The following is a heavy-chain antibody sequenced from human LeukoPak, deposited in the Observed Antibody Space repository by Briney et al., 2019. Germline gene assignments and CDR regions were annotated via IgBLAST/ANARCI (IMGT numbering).Heavy chain of an antibody. CDR2: LYYGENS. J-gene: IGHJ4*02. Sequence: SETLSDTCTVSGGSISIISSSTYYWGWIRQAPGKGLEWIGSLYYGENSHYNPSLKSRATLSVDTSNNQFSLKLTSVTAADAAVYFCARQLPTAAADTRGYFDYWGQGTVVTVSS. V-gene: IGHV4-39*01. CDR1: GGSISIISSSTYY. D-gene: IGHD6-25*01. CDR3: ARQLPTAAADTRGYFDY.